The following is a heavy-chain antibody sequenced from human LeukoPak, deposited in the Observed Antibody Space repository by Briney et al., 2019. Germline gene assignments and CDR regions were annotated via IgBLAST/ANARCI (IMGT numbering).Heavy chain of an antibody. V-gene: IGHV1-18*01. CDR3: ARVEELGSSGWYWCYYYGMDV. Sequence: ASVKVSCKASGYTFTSYGISWVRQAPGQGLEWMGWISAYNGNTNYAQKLQGRVTMTTDTSTSTAYMELRSLRSDDTAVYYCARVEELGSSGWYWCYYYGMDVWGQGTTVTVSS. CDR1: GYTFTSYG. CDR2: ISAYNGNT. D-gene: IGHD6-19*01. J-gene: IGHJ6*02.